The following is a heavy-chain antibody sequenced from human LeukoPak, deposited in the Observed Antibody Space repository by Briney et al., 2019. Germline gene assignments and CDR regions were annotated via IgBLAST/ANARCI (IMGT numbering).Heavy chain of an antibody. D-gene: IGHD1/OR15-1a*01. CDR3: ARDRLWTNDWVFDY. CDR1: GGSICTYY. Sequence: SETLSLTCTVSGGSICTYYWSWIRQPPGKGLEWIGYIYYNGYTDYNPSLKSRVTISLHTSKNKFSLKLSSVTAADTAAYYCARDRLWTNDWVFDYWGQGTLVTVSS. J-gene: IGHJ4*02. CDR2: IYYNGYT. V-gene: IGHV4-59*01.